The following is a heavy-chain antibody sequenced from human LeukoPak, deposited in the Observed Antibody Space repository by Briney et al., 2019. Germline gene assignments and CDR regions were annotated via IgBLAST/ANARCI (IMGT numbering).Heavy chain of an antibody. CDR2: IYPGDSDT. CDR3: ARRGRYSGYDWHWFDP. D-gene: IGHD5-12*01. J-gene: IGHJ5*02. Sequence: GESLKISCKGSGYSFTSYWIGWVRQMPGKGLEWMGIIYPGDSDTRYSPSFQGQVTISADKSISTAYLQWSSLKASDTAMYYCARRGRYSGYDWHWFDPWGQGTLVTVSS. V-gene: IGHV5-51*01. CDR1: GYSFTSYW.